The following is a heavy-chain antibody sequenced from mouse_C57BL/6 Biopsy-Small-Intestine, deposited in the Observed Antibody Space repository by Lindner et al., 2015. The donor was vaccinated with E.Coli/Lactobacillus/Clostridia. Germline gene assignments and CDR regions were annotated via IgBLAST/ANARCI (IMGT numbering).Heavy chain of an antibody. CDR3: ARWGLNWHFFDY. CDR1: GYTFTNYD. D-gene: IGHD4-1*02. V-gene: IGHV1-85*01. Sequence: VQLQESGPELAKPGASVKLACKASGYTFTNYDINWVIQRPGQGLEWIGWIYPGNDNTKYNEKFRDKVTLTVDTSSNTAYLELHSLTSEDSAVYFCARWGLNWHFFDYWGQGTTLSVSS. CDR2: IYPGNDNT. J-gene: IGHJ2*01.